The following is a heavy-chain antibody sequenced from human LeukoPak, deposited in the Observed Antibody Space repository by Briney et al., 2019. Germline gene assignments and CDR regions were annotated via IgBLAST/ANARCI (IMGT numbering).Heavy chain of an antibody. CDR1: GFSVSDYW. CDR3: AREWQGGIAAAGTRIEGDY. CDR2: IKQGGSEK. J-gene: IGHJ4*02. D-gene: IGHD6-13*01. V-gene: IGHV3-7*01. Sequence: GGSLRLSCAVSGFSVSDYWMTWVRQAPGKGLEWVANIKQGGSEKNYVDSVKGRFTISRDNAENSLILQMNSLRVEDTAVYYCAREWQGGIAAAGTRIEGDYWGQGTLVAVSS.